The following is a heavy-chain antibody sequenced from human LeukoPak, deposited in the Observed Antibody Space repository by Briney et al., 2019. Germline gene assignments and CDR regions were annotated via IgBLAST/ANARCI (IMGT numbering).Heavy chain of an antibody. Sequence: GGSLRLSCAASGFTFSSYSMNWVRRASGKGLEWVSSITSSSSYIYYADSVKGRFTISRDNAKNSLYLQMNSLRAEDTAVYYCARYRFVVGATDSFDMWGQGTTVTVSS. J-gene: IGHJ3*02. D-gene: IGHD1-26*01. V-gene: IGHV3-21*01. CDR2: ITSSSSYI. CDR3: ARYRFVVGATDSFDM. CDR1: GFTFSSYS.